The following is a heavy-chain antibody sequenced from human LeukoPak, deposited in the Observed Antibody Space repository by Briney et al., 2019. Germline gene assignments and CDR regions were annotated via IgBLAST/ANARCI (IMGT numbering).Heavy chain of an antibody. CDR1: GGSLSSYY. CDR2: IYYSGST. J-gene: IGHJ6*02. CDR3: ARDTWNYGSSMDV. D-gene: IGHD1-7*01. Sequence: SETLSLTCSVSGGSLSSYYWSWIRQPPGKGLEWIGYIYYSGSTNYNLSLKSRVTISVDTSKNQFSLKLSSVTAADTAVDYCARDTWNYGSSMDVWGQGTTVTVSS. V-gene: IGHV4-59*01.